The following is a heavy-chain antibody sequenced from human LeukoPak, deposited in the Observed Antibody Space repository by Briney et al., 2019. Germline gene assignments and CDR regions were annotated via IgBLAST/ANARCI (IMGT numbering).Heavy chain of an antibody. CDR2: IYTSGTT. V-gene: IGHV4-61*02. CDR1: GGAISSGSYY. CDR3: ARGAMVRGIQYYMDV. Sequence: SETLSLTCTVSGGAISSGSYYWSWIRQSAGKGLEWIGRIYTSGTTNSNPSLKSRVTMSLDTSKNQFSLKLSSVTAVDTAVYYCARGAMVRGIQYYMDVWGKGTTVTISS. J-gene: IGHJ6*03. D-gene: IGHD3-10*01.